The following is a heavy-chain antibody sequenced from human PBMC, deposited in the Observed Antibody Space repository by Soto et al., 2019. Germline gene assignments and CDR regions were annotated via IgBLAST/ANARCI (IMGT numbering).Heavy chain of an antibody. CDR1: GFTFTSSA. D-gene: IGHD2-15*01. CDR3: AARLPLIGYCSGGSCPTGGMDV. J-gene: IGHJ6*02. CDR2: IVVGSGNT. V-gene: IGHV1-58*01. Sequence: SVKVSCKASGFTFTSSAVQWVRQARGQRLEWIGWIVVGSGNTNYAQKFQERVTITRDMSTSTAYMELSSLRSEGTAVYYCAARLPLIGYCSGGSCPTGGMDVWGQGTTVTVSS.